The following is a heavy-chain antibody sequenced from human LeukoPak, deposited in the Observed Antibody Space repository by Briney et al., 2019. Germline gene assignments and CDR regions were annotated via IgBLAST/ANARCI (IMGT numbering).Heavy chain of an antibody. J-gene: IGHJ4*02. CDR2: INQDGGQT. V-gene: IGHV3-7*01. CDR1: GFTFRSNW. CDR3: AKYNDYDFDY. D-gene: IGHD4-17*01. Sequence: GGSLRLSCAASGFTFRSNWMSWVRQAPGKGLEWVAKINQDGGQTKYVDSVKGRFTISRDNAKNSQHLQMNSLRADDTAVYYCAKYNDYDFDYWGQGTLVTVSP.